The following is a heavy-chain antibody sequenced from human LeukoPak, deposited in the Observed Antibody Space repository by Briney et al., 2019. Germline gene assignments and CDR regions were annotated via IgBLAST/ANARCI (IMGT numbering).Heavy chain of an antibody. CDR3: ARDLAWGAFDY. CDR2: ISGTGGST. J-gene: IGHJ4*02. D-gene: IGHD7-27*01. CDR1: GFTFSTYA. V-gene: IGHV3-23*01. Sequence: GGSLRLSCAASGFTFSTYAMTWVRQAPGKGLEWVSLISGTGGSTYYADSVKGRFTISRDNSKNTLSLQMNSLRVEDTAVYYCARDLAWGAFDYWSQGTLVTVSS.